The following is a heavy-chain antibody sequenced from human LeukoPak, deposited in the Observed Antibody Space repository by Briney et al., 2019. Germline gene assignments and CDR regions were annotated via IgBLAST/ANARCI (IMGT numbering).Heavy chain of an antibody. CDR2: LHAAGGT. Sequence: GGSLRLSCAASGLAVSNSYITWVRQPPGKGLEWVSVLHAAGGTYYADSVKGRFTISRHISKNTVYLQMNSLRAEDTAVYYCAREGYDSSGYRRLLDYWGQGTLVTVSS. J-gene: IGHJ4*02. CDR1: GLAVSNSY. V-gene: IGHV3-53*04. D-gene: IGHD3-22*01. CDR3: AREGYDSSGYRRLLDY.